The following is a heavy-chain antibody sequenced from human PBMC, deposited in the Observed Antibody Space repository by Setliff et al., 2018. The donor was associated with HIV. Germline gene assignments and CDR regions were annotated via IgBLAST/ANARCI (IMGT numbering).Heavy chain of an antibody. J-gene: IGHJ4*02. Sequence: SETLSLTCTVSTDSFSNRGFYWGWVRPPPGRGREWIGSVYYSGSTYYNPSLKSRVTISVDTSKNQLSLRLTSMTAADTAVYYCARSQPDTIFGVVVFDSWGQGTLVTVSS. CDR1: TDSFSNRGFY. D-gene: IGHD3-3*01. CDR3: ARSQPDTIFGVVVFDS. CDR2: VYYSGST. V-gene: IGHV4-39*01.